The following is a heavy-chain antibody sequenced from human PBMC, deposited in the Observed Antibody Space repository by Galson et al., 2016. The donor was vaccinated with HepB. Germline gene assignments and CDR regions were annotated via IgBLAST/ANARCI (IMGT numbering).Heavy chain of an antibody. Sequence: SVKVSCKASGYIFSSYDINWVRQATGQGLEWMGWMNPNSGRTGYAQQFQGRVTMTRNTSISTAYMELSSLRSEDTAMYYCARGRGDYDGSGYYTYYFDYWGQGTLVTVSS. CDR1: GYIFSSYD. CDR3: ARGRGDYDGSGYYTYYFDY. J-gene: IGHJ4*02. D-gene: IGHD3-22*01. CDR2: MNPNSGRT. V-gene: IGHV1-8*01.